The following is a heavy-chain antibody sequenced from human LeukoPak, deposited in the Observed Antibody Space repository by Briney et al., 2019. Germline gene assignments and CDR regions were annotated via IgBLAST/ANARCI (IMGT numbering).Heavy chain of an antibody. D-gene: IGHD4-17*01. CDR1: GGXFXSYA. Sequence: KVSXXAXGGXFXSYAISWVRQAPGQGLEWMGGIIPIFGTANYAQKFQGRVTITADESTSTAYMELSSLRSEDTAVYYCARGSIGYGDYVNWFDPWGQGTLVTVSS. CDR3: ARGSIGYGDYVNWFDP. J-gene: IGHJ5*02. CDR2: IIPIFGTA. V-gene: IGHV1-69*01.